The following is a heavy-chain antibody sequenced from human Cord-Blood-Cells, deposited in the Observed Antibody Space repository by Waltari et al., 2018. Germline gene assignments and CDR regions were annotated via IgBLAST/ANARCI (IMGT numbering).Heavy chain of an antibody. D-gene: IGHD3-22*01. Sequence: QVQLQQWGAGLLQPSETLSLTCAVYGGSVSGYYWSWLRQPPGKGLEWIGEINHSGSTNYNPSLKSRVTISVDTSKNQFSLKLSSVTAADTAVYYCADLNYYDSSGYYWFDPWGQGTLVTVSS. CDR3: ADLNYYDSSGYYWFDP. V-gene: IGHV4-34*01. CDR1: GGSVSGYY. CDR2: INHSGST. J-gene: IGHJ5*02.